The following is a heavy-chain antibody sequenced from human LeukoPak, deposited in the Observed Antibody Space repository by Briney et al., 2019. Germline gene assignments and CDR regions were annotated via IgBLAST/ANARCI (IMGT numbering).Heavy chain of an antibody. V-gene: IGHV3-23*01. D-gene: IGHD3-22*01. CDR1: GFPFSETA. CDR3: AKEHLKYANDNRGSFDY. J-gene: IGHJ4*02. Sequence: GGPLRLSCVASGFPFSETAMTWVRQAPGKGLEWLSVITRAGFPYYADSVKGRFTISRDNARNTVYLQLNSLRNEDTALYYCAKEHLKYANDNRGSFDYWGQGTLVTVSS. CDR2: ITRAGFP.